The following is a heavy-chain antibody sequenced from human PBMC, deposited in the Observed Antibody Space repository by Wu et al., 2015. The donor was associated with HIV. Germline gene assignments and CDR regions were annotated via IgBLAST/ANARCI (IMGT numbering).Heavy chain of an antibody. CDR1: GGTFKSFA. Sequence: QVQLVQSGAEMKKPGSSVKVACKASGGTFKSFAISWVRQAPGQGLEWMGGITPLFGTANYAQKFQGRVTITADESTSTGYMELNSLNSDDTAVYYCARGPGSYAGNAFDIWGQGTMVTVSS. CDR2: ITPLFGTA. J-gene: IGHJ3*02. V-gene: IGHV1-69*12. D-gene: IGHD1-14*01. CDR3: ARGPGSYAGNAFDI.